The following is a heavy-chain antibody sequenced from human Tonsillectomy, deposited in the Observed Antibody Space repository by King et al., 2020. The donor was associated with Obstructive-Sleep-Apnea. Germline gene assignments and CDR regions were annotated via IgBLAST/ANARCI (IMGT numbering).Heavy chain of an antibody. CDR3: ARNGGGFDY. D-gene: IGHD3-10*01. J-gene: IGHJ4*02. CDR1: GFTFSSHN. CDR2: ISSSSTTI. V-gene: IGHV3-48*04. Sequence: VQLVESGGGLVQPGGSLRLSCAAFGFTFSSHNMNWVRQAPGKGLEWVSYISSSSTTIYYADSVKGRFTISIDNAKNSLYLQMNSLRAEDTAVYYCARNGGGFDYWGQGTLVTVSS.